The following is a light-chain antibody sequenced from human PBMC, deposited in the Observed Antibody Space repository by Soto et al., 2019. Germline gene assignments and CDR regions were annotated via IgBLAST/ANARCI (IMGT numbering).Light chain of an antibody. J-gene: IGKJ1*01. CDR3: QQYETFSGT. V-gene: IGKV1-5*01. Sequence: DIQITQSPSTLTGSVGDRVTITCRAGQTMSSWLAWNQQKPGEAPKLLIYAASALPRGVPSRFSGSGSGTKFTLTIASLQPDDFATYYCQQYETFSGTFGPGTKVDI. CDR2: AAS. CDR1: QTMSSW.